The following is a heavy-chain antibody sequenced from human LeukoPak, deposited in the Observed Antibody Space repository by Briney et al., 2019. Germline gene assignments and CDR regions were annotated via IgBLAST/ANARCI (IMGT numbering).Heavy chain of an antibody. V-gene: IGHV4-34*01. D-gene: IGHD3-22*01. Sequence: SETLSLTCAVYGGSFSGYYWSWLRQPPGKGLEWIGEINHSGSTNYNPSLKSRVTISVDTSKNQFSLKLSSVTAADTAVYYCASGGAHYYDSSGSAGYFDYWGQGTLVTVSS. J-gene: IGHJ4*02. CDR1: GGSFSGYY. CDR2: INHSGST. CDR3: ASGGAHYYDSSGSAGYFDY.